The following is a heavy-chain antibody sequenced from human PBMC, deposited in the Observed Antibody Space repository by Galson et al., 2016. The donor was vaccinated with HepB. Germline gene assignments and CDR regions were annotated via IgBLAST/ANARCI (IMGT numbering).Heavy chain of an antibody. CDR3: ARVGRRDSYDETLDY. Sequence: ETLSLPCTVSGGSIRRYYWSWIRQPPGKRLAWIGNVYYTGSTNYNPSLKSRVTMSLDTSKNQFSLKLSSVTAADTAVYYCARVGRRDSYDETLDYWGQGTLVSVSS. V-gene: IGHV4-59*01. J-gene: IGHJ4*02. CDR1: GGSIRRYY. D-gene: IGHD5-18*01. CDR2: VYYTGST.